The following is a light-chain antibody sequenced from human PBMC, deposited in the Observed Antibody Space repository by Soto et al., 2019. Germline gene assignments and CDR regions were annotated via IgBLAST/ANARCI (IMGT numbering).Light chain of an antibody. J-gene: IGKJ3*01. CDR2: GAS. CDR3: QQYGSSPLFT. CDR1: QSFSSSY. V-gene: IGKV3-20*01. Sequence: EIVLTQSPGTLSLSPGERANLSCRASQSFSSSYLACYQQKPCQALRLLIYGASSSATGIPYRFSGSGSGTDFTLTIIRLEPEDFAVYYCQQYGSSPLFTFGPGTKVDIK.